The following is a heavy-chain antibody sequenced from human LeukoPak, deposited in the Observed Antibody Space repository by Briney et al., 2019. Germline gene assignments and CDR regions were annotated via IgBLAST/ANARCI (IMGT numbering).Heavy chain of an antibody. CDR1: GFSFSSHG. CDR2: IRSDGSNK. D-gene: IGHD5-18*01. CDR3: AKDIRVVTAKDFENYYYYYMDV. Sequence: PGGSLRLSCAASGFSFSSHGMHWVRQAPGKGLEWVAFIRSDGSNKYYADSVKGRFTISRDNSKNTLYLQMNSLRAEDTAVYYCAKDIRVVTAKDFENYYYYYMDVWGKGTTVTVSS. J-gene: IGHJ6*03. V-gene: IGHV3-30*02.